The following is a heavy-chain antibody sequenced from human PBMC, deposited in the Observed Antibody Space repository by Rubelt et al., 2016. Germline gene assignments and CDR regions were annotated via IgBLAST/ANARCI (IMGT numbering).Heavy chain of an antibody. CDR2: INAGHGNT. CDR1: GYTFTSYA. D-gene: IGHD2-2*01. J-gene: IGHJ5*02. CDR3: ARGYCSSANCLFNWFDP. V-gene: IGHV1-3*01. Sequence: QVQLVQSGAEVKKPGASVKVSCKASGYTFTSYAMHWVRQAPGQRLEWMGWINAGHGNTKYSQKFQGRGHIATDRATRKAYMGLRSLRSDDTAMYFCARGYCSSANCLFNWFDPWGQGTLVNVSS.